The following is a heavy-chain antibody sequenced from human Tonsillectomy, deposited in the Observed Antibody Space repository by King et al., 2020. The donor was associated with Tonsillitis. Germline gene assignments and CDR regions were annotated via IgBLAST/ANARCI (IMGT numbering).Heavy chain of an antibody. Sequence: VQLQESGPGLVKPSETLSLTCTVSGGSISSYYWSWIRQPPGKGLEWIGYIYYSGSTNYNPSLKSRVTISVDTSKNQFSLKLSSVTAADTAVYYSARRVAGIMDVWGQGTTVTVSS. V-gene: IGHV4-59*01. CDR3: ARRVAGIMDV. J-gene: IGHJ6*02. D-gene: IGHD6-19*01. CDR1: GGSISSYY. CDR2: IYYSGST.